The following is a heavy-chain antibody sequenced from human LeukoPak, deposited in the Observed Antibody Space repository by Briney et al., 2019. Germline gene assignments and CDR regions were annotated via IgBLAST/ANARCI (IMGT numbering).Heavy chain of an antibody. CDR3: ASRDGYNYHFDY. CDR2: ISSSSSYI. CDR1: GFTFSSYS. Sequence: PGGSLRLSCAASGFTFSSYSMNWVRQAPGKGLEWVSSISSSSSYIYYADSVKGRFTISRDNAKNSLYLQMNSLRAEDTAVYYCASRDGYNYHFDYWGQGTLVTVSS. V-gene: IGHV3-21*01. J-gene: IGHJ4*02. D-gene: IGHD5-24*01.